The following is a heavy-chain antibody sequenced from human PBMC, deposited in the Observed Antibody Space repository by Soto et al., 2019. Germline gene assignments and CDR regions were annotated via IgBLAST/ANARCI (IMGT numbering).Heavy chain of an antibody. Sequence: PSESPSLTCPVSGCSISSSSYYWGWIRQPPGKGLEWIGSIYYSGSTYYNPSLKSRVTISVDTSKNQFSLKLSSVTAADTAVYYCARRVHGMDVWGQGTTVTVSS. J-gene: IGHJ6*02. CDR3: ARRVHGMDV. CDR1: GCSISSSSYY. CDR2: IYYSGST. D-gene: IGHD1-1*01. V-gene: IGHV4-39*01.